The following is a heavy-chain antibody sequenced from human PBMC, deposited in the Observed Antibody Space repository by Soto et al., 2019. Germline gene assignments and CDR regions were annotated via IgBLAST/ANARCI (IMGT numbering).Heavy chain of an antibody. CDR2: IYYSGST. V-gene: IGHV4-30-4*01. D-gene: IGHD1-1*01. Sequence: SETLSLTCTVSGGSISSGDYYWSWVRQPPGKGLEWIGYIYYSGSTYYNPSLKSRVTISVDTSKNQFSLNLSSVTATDTAVYYCARVETGTTSPFDYWGPGTLVTVSS. J-gene: IGHJ4*02. CDR3: ARVETGTTSPFDY. CDR1: GGSISSGDYY.